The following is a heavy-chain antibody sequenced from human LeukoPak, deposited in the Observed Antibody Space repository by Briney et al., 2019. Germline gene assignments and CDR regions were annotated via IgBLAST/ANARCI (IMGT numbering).Heavy chain of an antibody. J-gene: IGHJ2*01. CDR3: ATGGHYFGL. Sequence: GGSLGLSCAASGLTFSGSWMSWVRQAPGKGLEWVGRIKSETDGGTTDYPAPVKGRWAISRDDLENTLYLQMNNLKPEDTAVYYCATGGHYFGLWGRGTLVTVSS. CDR2: IKSETDGGTT. CDR1: GLTFSGSW. V-gene: IGHV3-15*01.